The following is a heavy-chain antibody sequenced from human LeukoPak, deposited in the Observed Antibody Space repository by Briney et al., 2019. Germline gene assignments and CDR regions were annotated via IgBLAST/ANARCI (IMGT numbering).Heavy chain of an antibody. J-gene: IGHJ4*02. CDR1: GGTFSSYA. Sequence: ASVKVSCKASGGTFSSYAISWVRRAPGQGLEWMGRIIPILGIANYAQKFQGRVTITADKSTSTAYMELSSLRSEDTAVYYCARGGMYSSGNFDYWGQGTLVTVSS. V-gene: IGHV1-69*04. D-gene: IGHD6-19*01. CDR3: ARGGMYSSGNFDY. CDR2: IIPILGIA.